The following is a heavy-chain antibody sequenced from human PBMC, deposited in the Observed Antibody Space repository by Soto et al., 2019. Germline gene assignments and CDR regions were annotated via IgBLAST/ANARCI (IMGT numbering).Heavy chain of an antibody. D-gene: IGHD2-2*01. Sequence: GGSVRLSCAASGFSFSSYAMHWVRQAPGKGLEWVAVISYDGSNRYYADSVKGRFTISRDNSKNTLYLQMNSLRAEDTAVYYCARDRPPERYCSSTSCNDYYYYGMDVWGQGTTVTVSS. CDR1: GFSFSSYA. CDR2: ISYDGSNR. V-gene: IGHV3-30-3*01. J-gene: IGHJ6*02. CDR3: ARDRPPERYCSSTSCNDYYYYGMDV.